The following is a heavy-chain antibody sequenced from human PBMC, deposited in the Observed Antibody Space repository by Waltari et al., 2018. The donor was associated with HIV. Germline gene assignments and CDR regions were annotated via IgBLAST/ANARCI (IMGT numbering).Heavy chain of an antibody. CDR1: GGSFSGYY. V-gene: IGHV4-34*01. D-gene: IGHD3-22*01. CDR3: ARGRYDSSGPQGFDY. CDR2: INHSGST. Sequence: QVQLQQWGAGLLKPSETLSLTCAVYGGSFSGYYWSWIRQPPGKGLEWIGEINHSGSTNYNPSLQSRVTISVDTSKNQFSLKLSSVTAADTAVYYCARGRYDSSGPQGFDYWGQGTLVTVSS. J-gene: IGHJ4*02.